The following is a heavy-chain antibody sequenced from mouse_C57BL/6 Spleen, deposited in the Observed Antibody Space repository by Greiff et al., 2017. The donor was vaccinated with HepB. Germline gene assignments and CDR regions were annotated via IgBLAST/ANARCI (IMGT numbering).Heavy chain of an antibody. J-gene: IGHJ2*01. CDR1: GYAFSSYW. D-gene: IGHD2-4*01. V-gene: IGHV1-80*01. CDR2: IYPGDGDT. CDR3: ARSIITDYFDY. Sequence: LQESGAELVKPGASVKISCKASGYAFSSYWMNWVKQRPGKGLEWIGQIYPGDGDTNYNGKFKGKATLTADKSSSTAYMQLSSLTSEDSAVYFCARSIITDYFDYWGQGTTLTVSS.